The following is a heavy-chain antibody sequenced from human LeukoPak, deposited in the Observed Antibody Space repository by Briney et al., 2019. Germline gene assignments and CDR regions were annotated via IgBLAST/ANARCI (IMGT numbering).Heavy chain of an antibody. CDR1: GGSVSSGGYY. CDR2: VYHSGNT. V-gene: IGHV4-61*08. CDR3: ARDYYDSSGYYDY. D-gene: IGHD3-22*01. Sequence: PSETLSPTCTVSGGSVSSGGYYWSGIRQPPGKGLEWIGYVYHSGNTNYNPSLKSRVTISVDTSKNQFSLKLSSVTAADTAVYYCARDYYDSSGYYDYWGQEALVTVSS. J-gene: IGHJ4*02.